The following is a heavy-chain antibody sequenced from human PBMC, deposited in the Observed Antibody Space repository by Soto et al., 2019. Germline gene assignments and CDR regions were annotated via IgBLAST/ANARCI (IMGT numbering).Heavy chain of an antibody. CDR1: GYSVTSYW. Sequence: EALKSSGKGSGYSVTSYWSFWVRQIHKKGLEWMGIIYPGDSDTRYSPSFQGQVTISADKSISTAYLQWSSLRAEDTAVYYCASEPQWLNWFDPWVKGTLVPVSS. CDR2: IYPGDSDT. V-gene: IGHV5-51*01. J-gene: IGHJ5*02. CDR3: ASEPQWLNWFDP. D-gene: IGHD6-19*01.